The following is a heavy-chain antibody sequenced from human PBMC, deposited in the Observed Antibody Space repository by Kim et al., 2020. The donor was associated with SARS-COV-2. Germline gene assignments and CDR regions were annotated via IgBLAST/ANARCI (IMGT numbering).Heavy chain of an antibody. V-gene: IGHV4-30-2*01. CDR2: IYHSGST. CDR3: ARGLMLVGFVWFDP. J-gene: IGHJ5*02. CDR1: GGSISSGGYS. D-gene: IGHD2-8*01. Sequence: SETLSLTCAVSGGSISSGGYSWSWIRQPPGKGLEWIGYIYHSGSTYYNPSLKSRVTISVDRSKNQFSLKLSSVTAADTAVYYCARGLMLVGFVWFDPWGQGTLVTVSS.